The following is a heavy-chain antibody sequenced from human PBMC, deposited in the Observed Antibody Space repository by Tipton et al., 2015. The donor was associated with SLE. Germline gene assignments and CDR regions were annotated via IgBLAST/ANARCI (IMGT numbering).Heavy chain of an antibody. V-gene: IGHV4-34*01. Sequence: TLSLTCAVYGGSFSGYYWSWIRQPQGKGLEWIGEINHSGSTNYNPSLKSRVTISVDTSKNQFSLKLSSVTAADTAVYYCSASITIFGVADYWGQGTLVTVSS. CDR3: SASITIFGVADY. CDR1: GGSFSGYY. D-gene: IGHD3-3*01. J-gene: IGHJ4*02. CDR2: INHSGST.